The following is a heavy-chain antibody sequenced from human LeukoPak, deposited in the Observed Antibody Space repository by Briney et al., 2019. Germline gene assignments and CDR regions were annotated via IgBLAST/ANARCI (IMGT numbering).Heavy chain of an antibody. CDR3: ARYREWLAAFDI. Sequence: ASVKVSCKASGYTFTSYAMHWVRQAPGQRLEWIGWINAGNGNTKYSQKFHGRVTITRDTSASTAYMELSSLRSEDTAVYYCARYREWLAAFDIWGEGTMVTVSS. CDR1: GYTFTSYA. J-gene: IGHJ3*02. CDR2: INAGNGNT. V-gene: IGHV1-3*01. D-gene: IGHD6-19*01.